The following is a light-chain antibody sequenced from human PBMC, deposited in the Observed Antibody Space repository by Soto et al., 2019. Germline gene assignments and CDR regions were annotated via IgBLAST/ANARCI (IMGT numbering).Light chain of an antibody. J-gene: IGKJ1*01. CDR3: QQYYTTSSR. CDR1: QSVLYSSNNKSY. Sequence: DIVMTQTPDSLAVSLGERATINCKSSQSVLYSSNNKSYLAWYQQKPGHPPKLLIYWASTRESGVPDRFSGSGSGTDFTLTISSLQAEDVAVYYCQQYYTTSSRFGQGTKVDI. CDR2: WAS. V-gene: IGKV4-1*01.